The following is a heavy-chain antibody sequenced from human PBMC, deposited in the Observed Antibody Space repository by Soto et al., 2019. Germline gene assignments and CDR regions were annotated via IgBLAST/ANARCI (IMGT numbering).Heavy chain of an antibody. CDR2: IDPSDSYT. CDR1: GNSFSSYL. D-gene: IGHD2-2*01. V-gene: IGHV5-10-1*01. Sequence: DSLKVSCKCSGNSFSSYLSSWVLQMPGKGPEWMGRIDPSDSYTNYSPSFRGHVTISADKSISTAYLHWSSLKASDTAMFYCARHYCSTTSCSLNFDQWGQRTLVTVSS. J-gene: IGHJ4*02. CDR3: ARHYCSTTSCSLNFDQ.